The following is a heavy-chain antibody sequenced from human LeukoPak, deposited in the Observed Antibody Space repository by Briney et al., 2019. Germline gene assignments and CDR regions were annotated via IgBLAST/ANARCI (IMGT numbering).Heavy chain of an antibody. D-gene: IGHD5-12*01. CDR3: AREVATIDKSFDY. Sequence: PGGSLRLSCAASGFTFSSYEMNWVRQAPGKGLEWVSYISSSGSTIYYADSVKGRFTISRDNAKNSLYLQMNSLRAEDTAVYYCAREVATIDKSFDYWGQGTLVTVSS. V-gene: IGHV3-48*03. CDR2: ISSSGSTI. J-gene: IGHJ4*02. CDR1: GFTFSSYE.